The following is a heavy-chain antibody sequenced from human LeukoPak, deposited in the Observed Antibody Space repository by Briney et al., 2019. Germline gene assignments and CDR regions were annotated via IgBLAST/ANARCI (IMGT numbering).Heavy chain of an antibody. J-gene: IGHJ4*02. V-gene: IGHV3-23*01. Sequence: PGGSLRLSCVGSGFTFRSHAMSWVRQAPEKGLEFVSGIYENGGTTYYADSVKGRFTISRDNSKNTQYLQMNSLRAEDTAVYYCASESSGYYYVPFDYWGQGTLVTVSS. D-gene: IGHD3-22*01. CDR3: ASESSGYYYVPFDY. CDR1: GFTFRSHA. CDR2: IYENGGTT.